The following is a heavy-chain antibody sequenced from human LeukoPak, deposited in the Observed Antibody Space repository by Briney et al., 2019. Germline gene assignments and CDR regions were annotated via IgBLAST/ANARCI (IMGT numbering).Heavy chain of an antibody. CDR2: ISYDGSKK. D-gene: IGHD3-10*01. CDR1: GFTFSPYV. J-gene: IGHJ6*04. V-gene: IGHV3-30*04. CDR3: ARARITLDV. Sequence: GGSLRLSCAASGFTFSPYVMHWVRQAPGKGLDWVAVISYDGSKKYYADSVKGRFTISRDNSKITLYLQMHSLRVEDTAVYYCARARITLDVWGKGTTVTVSS.